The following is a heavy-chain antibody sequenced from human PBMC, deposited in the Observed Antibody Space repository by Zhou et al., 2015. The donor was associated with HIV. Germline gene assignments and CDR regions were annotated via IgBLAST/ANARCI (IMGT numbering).Heavy chain of an antibody. V-gene: IGHV1-69*06. Sequence: LVQSGTEVRKPGSSVTVSCRASGATFSNYGLTWVRQAPGQGLEWMGGITPILGTAKYAQKFQGRVTITADRSTNIGYLEVRSLAPADTAVYYCARDRGGATRPDWQYFDLWGRGTLVIVSS. CDR3: ARDRGGATRPDWQYFDL. CDR2: ITPILGTA. D-gene: IGHD6-6*01. J-gene: IGHJ2*01. CDR1: GATFSNYG.